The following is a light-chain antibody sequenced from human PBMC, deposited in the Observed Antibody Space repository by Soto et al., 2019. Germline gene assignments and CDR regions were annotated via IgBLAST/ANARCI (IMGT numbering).Light chain of an antibody. CDR3: QQYNNWYS. CDR1: QSVSSN. CDR2: GAS. Sequence: EIEMTQSPATLSVSPGERATLSCRASQSVSSNLAWYQQKPGQAPRHLIYGASTRATGIPARFSGSGSGTEFTLTISSLQSEDFAVYYCQQYNNWYSFGQGTKLEIK. J-gene: IGKJ2*03. V-gene: IGKV3-15*01.